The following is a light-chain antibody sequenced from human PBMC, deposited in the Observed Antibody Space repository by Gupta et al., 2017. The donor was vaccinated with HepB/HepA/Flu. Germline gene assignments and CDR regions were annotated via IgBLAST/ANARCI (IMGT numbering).Light chain of an antibody. CDR2: EIS. CDR1: SSDVGGYNY. J-gene: IGLJ1*01. CDR3: SSYASTNIWV. V-gene: IGLV2-8*01. Sequence: QSALTQPPSASGSPGQSVTISCTGTSSDVGGYNYVSWYQRHQGKDPKGIIYEISKRPSGVPDRFSGSRSGNTASLTISGLQAEDEAEYFCSSYASTNIWVFGTGTTLTVL.